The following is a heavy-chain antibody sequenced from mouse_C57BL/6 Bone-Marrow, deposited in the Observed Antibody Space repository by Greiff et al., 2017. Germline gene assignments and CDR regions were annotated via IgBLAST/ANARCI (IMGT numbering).Heavy chain of an antibody. J-gene: IGHJ4*01. CDR3: ARPIDYGYEDYYAMDY. CDR1: GYTFTSYW. Sequence: QVQLQQPGTELVKPGASVKLSCKASGYTFTSYWMHWVKQRPGQGLEWIGNINPSNGGTNYNEKFKSKATLTADKASSTAYMQLSSLTSVDSAVYFCARPIDYGYEDYYAMDYWGQGTSVTVSS. V-gene: IGHV1-53*01. D-gene: IGHD2-2*01. CDR2: INPSNGGT.